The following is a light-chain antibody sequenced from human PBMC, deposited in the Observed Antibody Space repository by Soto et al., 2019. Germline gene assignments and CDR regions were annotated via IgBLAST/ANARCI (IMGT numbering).Light chain of an antibody. CDR1: QSISSF. CDR2: AAS. CDR3: QHSYRAPST. J-gene: IGKJ5*01. Sequence: DIQMTQSPSSLSASVGDRVTITCRASQSISSFLIWYQQKPGKAPKLLIYAASSLQSAVPSRFSGRGSGTDFTLTTRALQPEDFATYYCQHSYRAPSTIGHGTRLEI. V-gene: IGKV1-39*01.